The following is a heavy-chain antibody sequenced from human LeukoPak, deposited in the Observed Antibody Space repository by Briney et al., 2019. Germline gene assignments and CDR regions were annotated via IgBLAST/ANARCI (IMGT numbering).Heavy chain of an antibody. CDR2: IYYSGST. Sequence: SETLSLTCAVSGGSISSYYWNWIRQPPGKGLEWIGYIYYSGSTNYNPSLKSRVTISVDTSKNQFSLKLSSVTAADTAVYYCARVMFSVAGTKFDYWGQGTLVTVSS. V-gene: IGHV4-59*01. CDR1: GGSISSYY. J-gene: IGHJ4*02. D-gene: IGHD6-19*01. CDR3: ARVMFSVAGTKFDY.